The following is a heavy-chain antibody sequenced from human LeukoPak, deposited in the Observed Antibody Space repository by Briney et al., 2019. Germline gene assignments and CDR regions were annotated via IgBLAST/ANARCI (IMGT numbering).Heavy chain of an antibody. CDR1: GGSISSYF. CDR3: ARHLAAATSAFDD. CDR2: IYYTGRT. D-gene: IGHD6-13*01. V-gene: IGHV4-59*01. Sequence: SETLSLTCAVSGGSISSYFWSWIRQPPGKGLEWIGYIYYTGRTNYNPPLNSRVTISVDPSKNQFSLKMNSVTTADTAVYYCARHLAAATSAFDDWGRGTLVTVSS. J-gene: IGHJ4*02.